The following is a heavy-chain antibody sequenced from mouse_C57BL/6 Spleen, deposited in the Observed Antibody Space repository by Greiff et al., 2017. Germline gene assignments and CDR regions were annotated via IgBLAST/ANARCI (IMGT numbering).Heavy chain of an antibody. Sequence: VQLQQSGAELARPGASVKMSCKASGYTFTSYTMHWVKQRPGQGLEWIGYINPSSGYTKYNQKFKDKATLTADKSSSTAYMQLSSLTSEDSAVYYCARSRAEFFYAMDYWGQGTSVTVSS. J-gene: IGHJ4*01. CDR1: GYTFTSYT. CDR2: INPSSGYT. CDR3: ARSRAEFFYAMDY. V-gene: IGHV1-4*01.